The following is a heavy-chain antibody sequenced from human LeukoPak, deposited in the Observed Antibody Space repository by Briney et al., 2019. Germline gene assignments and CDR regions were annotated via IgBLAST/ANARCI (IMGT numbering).Heavy chain of an antibody. Sequence: GSLRLSCAASGFPFSNYWMSWVRQAPGKGLEWVANIEQDGSEKYYVDSVKGRFTISRDNAKNSLYLQVNSLRAEDTAVYYCARDVNYDFWSGYYRIFDYWGQGTLVTVSS. V-gene: IGHV3-7*01. D-gene: IGHD3-3*01. J-gene: IGHJ4*02. CDR3: ARDVNYDFWSGYYRIFDY. CDR2: IEQDGSEK. CDR1: GFPFSNYW.